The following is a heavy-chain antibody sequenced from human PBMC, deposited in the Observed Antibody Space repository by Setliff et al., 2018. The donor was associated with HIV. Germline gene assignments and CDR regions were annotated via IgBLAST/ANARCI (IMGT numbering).Heavy chain of an antibody. CDR3: ATLDPSGGNFLAY. J-gene: IGHJ4*02. CDR1: GDSINSGNYY. V-gene: IGHV4-30-4*08. Sequence: SETLSLTCTVSGDSINSGNYYWSWIRQHPGKGLEWIGYIYYSGSTYYSPSLKSRVTISEDTSKMQFSLRLTSVTAADTAVYYCATLDPSGGNFLAYWGQGTLVTVSS. D-gene: IGHD2-21*02. CDR2: IYYSGST.